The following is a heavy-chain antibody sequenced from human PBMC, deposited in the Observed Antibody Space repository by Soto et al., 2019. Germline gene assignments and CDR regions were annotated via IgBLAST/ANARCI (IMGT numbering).Heavy chain of an antibody. CDR2: IVSGSDYT. Sequence: GGSLRLSCAASGFTFSDYYMTWIRQAPGKGLEWVSYIVSGSDYTNYADSVKGRFTISRDSAKNSLFLEMSSLRVDDTAVYYCARLRASSWYLGGYLDYWGLGTLVTVSS. D-gene: IGHD6-13*01. J-gene: IGHJ4*02. V-gene: IGHV3-11*06. CDR1: GFTFSDYY. CDR3: ARLRASSWYLGGYLDY.